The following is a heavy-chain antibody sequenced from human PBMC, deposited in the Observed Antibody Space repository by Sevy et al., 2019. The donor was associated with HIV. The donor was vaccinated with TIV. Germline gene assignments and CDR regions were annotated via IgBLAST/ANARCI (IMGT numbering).Heavy chain of an antibody. D-gene: IGHD6-19*01. CDR3: AREDIREAGIGYYFHS. Sequence: GGSLRLSCAASGFSISGYGMNWVRQAPGKGLEWVAVIWYDGTNKEYADSVKGRFTISRDNSKNTLYLQMNSLRAEDTAVYYCAREDIREAGIGYYFHSWGQGTLVTVSS. CDR2: IWYDGTNK. V-gene: IGHV3-33*01. CDR1: GFSISGYG. J-gene: IGHJ4*02.